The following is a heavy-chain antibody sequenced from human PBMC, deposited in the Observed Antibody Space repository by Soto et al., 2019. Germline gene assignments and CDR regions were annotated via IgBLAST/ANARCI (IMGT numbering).Heavy chain of an antibody. CDR1: GGSISSGGYY. Sequence: QVQLQESGPGLVKPSQTLSLTCTVSGGSISSGGYYWSWIRQHPGKGLEWIGYIYYSGSTYYNPSLKSRVTISVDTSKNQFSLKLSSVTAADTAVYYCARLAGIVVVPAAMMHYYYGMDVWGQGTTVTVSS. D-gene: IGHD2-2*01. V-gene: IGHV4-31*03. CDR2: IYYSGST. CDR3: ARLAGIVVVPAAMMHYYYGMDV. J-gene: IGHJ6*02.